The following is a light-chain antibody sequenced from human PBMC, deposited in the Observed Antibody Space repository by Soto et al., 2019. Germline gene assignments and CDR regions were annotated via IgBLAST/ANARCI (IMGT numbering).Light chain of an antibody. CDR2: AAS. J-gene: IGKJ4*01. CDR1: QSFRSSY. Sequence: EIVLTQSPGTLSLSPGERATLSCRASQSFRSSYLAWYQQRPGQAPRLLIYAASSRATGIPDRFSGSRSGTDFTLTISRLEPEDYAVYYCQQYGSSPGFTFGGGTKVDIK. V-gene: IGKV3-20*01. CDR3: QQYGSSPGFT.